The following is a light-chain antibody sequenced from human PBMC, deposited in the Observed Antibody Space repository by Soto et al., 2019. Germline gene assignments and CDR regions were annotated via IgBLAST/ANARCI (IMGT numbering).Light chain of an antibody. CDR3: QQYNNWPSLT. Sequence: EIVLTQSPGTLSLSPGERATLSCRASQGVSSSYLAWYQQKSGQAPRPLIYGASSRATGIPDRFSGSGSGTDFTLTISRLEPEDSAVYYCQQYNNWPSLTFGGGTKVDIK. CDR2: GAS. J-gene: IGKJ4*01. CDR1: QGVSSSY. V-gene: IGKV3-20*01.